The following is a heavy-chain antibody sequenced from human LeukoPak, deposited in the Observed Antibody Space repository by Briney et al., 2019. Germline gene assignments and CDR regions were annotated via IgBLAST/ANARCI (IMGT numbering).Heavy chain of an antibody. CDR3: ARAVDYDFSLDY. Sequence: GGSLRLSCAASGFTFSSYAMSWVRQAPGKGLEWVSAISGSGGSTYYADSVKGRFTISRDNSKNTLYLQMNSLRAEDTAVYYCARAVDYDFSLDYWGQGTLVTVSS. CDR2: ISGSGGST. D-gene: IGHD3-3*01. CDR1: GFTFSSYA. J-gene: IGHJ4*02. V-gene: IGHV3-23*01.